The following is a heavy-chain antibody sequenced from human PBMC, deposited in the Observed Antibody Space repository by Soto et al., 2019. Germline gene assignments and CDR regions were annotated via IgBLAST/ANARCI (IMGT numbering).Heavy chain of an antibody. D-gene: IGHD2-15*01. CDR1: GGSFSGYY. Sequence: QVQLQQWGAGLLKPSETLSLTCAVYGGSFSGYYWSWIRQPPGKGLEWIGEINHSGSTTYNPSLKSRVTISVDTSKNQFSLKLSSVTAADTAVYYCARGYCSGGSCYSMSYYMDVWGKGTTVTVSS. V-gene: IGHV4-34*01. CDR3: ARGYCSGGSCYSMSYYMDV. J-gene: IGHJ6*03. CDR2: INHSGST.